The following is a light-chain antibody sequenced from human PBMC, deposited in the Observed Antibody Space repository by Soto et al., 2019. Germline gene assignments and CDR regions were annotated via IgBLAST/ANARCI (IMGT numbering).Light chain of an antibody. CDR3: QRYVSWAHS. CDR1: QSIGSN. CDR2: SAS. J-gene: IGKJ4*01. Sequence: IVMTQSPATLSLSPGQRASLYCRASQSIGSNLAWYQHSPGQAPRLLISSASTRATCVPARFSGSGSGTECTLTVGSLLYDGFEGYCGQRYVSWAHSFGGGPKLEIK. V-gene: IGKV3-15*01.